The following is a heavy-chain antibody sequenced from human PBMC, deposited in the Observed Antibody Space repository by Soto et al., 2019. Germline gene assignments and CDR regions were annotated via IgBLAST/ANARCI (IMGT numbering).Heavy chain of an antibody. D-gene: IGHD6-13*01. Sequence: QVQLVQSGPEVKKPGASVKVSCKASGYNFSNFDVSWVRQAPGQGLEWMGWISAYNPNRNYAQKFQDRVTMTTDTSTSTAYMELRSLRSDDTAVYYCARDDYSSIWYLVYWGQGTLVTVSS. CDR3: ARDDYSSIWYLVY. CDR1: GYNFSNFD. CDR2: ISAYNPNR. V-gene: IGHV1-18*01. J-gene: IGHJ4*02.